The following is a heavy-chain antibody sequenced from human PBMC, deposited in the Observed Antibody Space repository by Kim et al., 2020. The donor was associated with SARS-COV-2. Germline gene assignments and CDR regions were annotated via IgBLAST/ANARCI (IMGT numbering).Heavy chain of an antibody. CDR1: GYTFTGYY. D-gene: IGHD4-17*01. Sequence: ASVKVSCKASGYTFTGYYMHWVRQAPGQGLEWMGWINPNSGGTNYAQKFQGRVTMTRDTSISTAYMELSRLRSDDTAVYYCARGEVLSTVVTPAFDPWGQGTLVTVSS. J-gene: IGHJ5*02. CDR3: ARGEVLSTVVTPAFDP. CDR2: INPNSGGT. V-gene: IGHV1-2*02.